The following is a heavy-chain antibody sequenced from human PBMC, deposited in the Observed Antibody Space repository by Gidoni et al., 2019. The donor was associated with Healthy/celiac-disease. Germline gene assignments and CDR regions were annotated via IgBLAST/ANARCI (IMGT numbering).Heavy chain of an antibody. D-gene: IGHD1-26*01. V-gene: IGHV3-23*01. CDR1: GFPFSCYA. J-gene: IGHJ3*02. CDR3: AKSDYSVGATTKGAFDI. CDR2: SSGSGGST. Sequence: EVQLLESGGVLVQPGGSLRLSFAASGFPFSCYAMSWVRQAPGKGLGWGSASSGSGGSTYYADSVKGRFTISRDNSKNTLYLQMNSLRAEDTAVYYCAKSDYSVGATTKGAFDIWGQGTMVTVAS.